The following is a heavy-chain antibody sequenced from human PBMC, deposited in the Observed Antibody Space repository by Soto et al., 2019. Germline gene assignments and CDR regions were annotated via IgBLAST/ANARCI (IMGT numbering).Heavy chain of an antibody. CDR3: AKDGRGSGSHYNSFGY. Sequence: EVQLVESGGGLIQPGGSLKLSCAASGFTVGNNYMSWVRQAPGKGLEWVSLIYSTGTTKYADSVKGRFTVSRDNAKNTLYLQMNSLRAEDTAVYYCAKDGRGSGSHYNSFGYWGQGTTVVVSS. CDR2: IYSTGTT. V-gene: IGHV3-53*01. CDR1: GFTVGNNY. J-gene: IGHJ3*01. D-gene: IGHD3-10*01.